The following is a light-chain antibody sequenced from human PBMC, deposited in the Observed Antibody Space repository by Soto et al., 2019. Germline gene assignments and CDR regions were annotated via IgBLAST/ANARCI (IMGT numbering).Light chain of an antibody. CDR3: QQRSNWLIT. CDR1: QSVTGSS. V-gene: IGKV3-11*01. Sequence: DIVLTQSPGTLSLSPGERVTLSCRASQSVTGSSIAWFQQKPGQAPRLLIYDASNRATGIPARFSGSGSGTDFTLTISSLEPEDFAVYYCQQRSNWLITFGQGTRLEIK. J-gene: IGKJ5*01. CDR2: DAS.